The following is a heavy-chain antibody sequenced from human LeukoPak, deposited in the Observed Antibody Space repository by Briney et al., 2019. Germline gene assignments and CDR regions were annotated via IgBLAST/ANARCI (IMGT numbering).Heavy chain of an antibody. J-gene: IGHJ5*02. Sequence: GGSLRLSCTASGFTFTNSAMSWVRQAPGKGLEWVSGISGDGDTTYYADSVKGRFTISRDNSKNTLFLQMNSLRGEDTAVYYCAKQYSSSSSDPWGQGTLVTVSS. D-gene: IGHD6-6*01. V-gene: IGHV3-23*01. CDR1: GFTFTNSA. CDR2: ISGDGDTT. CDR3: AKQYSSSSSDP.